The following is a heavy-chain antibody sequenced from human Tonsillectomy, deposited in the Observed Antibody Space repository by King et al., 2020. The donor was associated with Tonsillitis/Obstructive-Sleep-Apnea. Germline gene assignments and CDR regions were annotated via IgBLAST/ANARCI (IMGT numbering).Heavy chain of an antibody. J-gene: IGHJ4*02. CDR2: IYYSGST. Sequence: QLQESGPGLVKPSETLSLTCTVSGGSISSSSYYWGWIRQPPGKGLEWIGSIYYSGSTYYNPSLKSRVTISVDTSKNQFSLKLSSVTAADTAVYYCARIIWGSGWFDYWGQGTLVTVSS. CDR3: ARIIWGSGWFDY. CDR1: GGSISSSSYY. V-gene: IGHV4-39*01. D-gene: IGHD3-10*01.